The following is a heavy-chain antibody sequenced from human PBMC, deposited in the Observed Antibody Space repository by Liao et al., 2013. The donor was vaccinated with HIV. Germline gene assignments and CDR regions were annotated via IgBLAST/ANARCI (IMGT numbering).Heavy chain of an antibody. CDR1: GGSISRYY. CDR3: ARLIVRFRRQSFLRYMDV. Sequence: QVPLQESGPGLVKPSETLSLTCTVSGGSISRYYWSWIRQPAGKGLEWIGRFYNSDSITYNPSLKTRVALSVDTSKNQFSLKVNSVAAADTAVYYCARLIVRFRRQSFLRYMDVWGKGTTVTVSS. D-gene: IGHD4-11*01. CDR2: FYNSDSI. J-gene: IGHJ6*03. V-gene: IGHV4-4*07.